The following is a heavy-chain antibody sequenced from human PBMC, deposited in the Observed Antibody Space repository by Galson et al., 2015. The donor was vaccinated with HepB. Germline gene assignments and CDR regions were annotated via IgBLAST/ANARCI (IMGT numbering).Heavy chain of an antibody. CDR1: GYTFTSYG. CDR2: ISAYNGNT. J-gene: IGHJ5*02. V-gene: IGHV1-18*04. CDR3: ARGSNGVWNWFDP. D-gene: IGHD4-11*01. Sequence: SCKASGYTFTSYGISWVRQAPGQGLEWMGWISAYNGNTNYPQKLQGRVTMTTDTSTNTAYMELRSLRSDDTAVYYCARGSNGVWNWFDPWGQGTLVTVSS.